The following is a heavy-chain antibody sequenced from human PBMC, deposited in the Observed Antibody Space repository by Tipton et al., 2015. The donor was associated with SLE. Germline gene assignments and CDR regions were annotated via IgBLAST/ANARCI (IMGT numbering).Heavy chain of an antibody. CDR1: GFTFSSYA. V-gene: IGHV3-23*01. J-gene: IGHJ3*02. Sequence: SLRLSCAASGFTFSSYAMRWVRQAPGKGLEWVSAISGSGGSTYYADSVKGRFTISRDNSKNTLYLQMNRLRAEDTAVYYCAKSPSLVGAFDIWGQGTMVTVSS. D-gene: IGHD2-8*02. CDR3: AKSPSLVGAFDI. CDR2: ISGSGGST.